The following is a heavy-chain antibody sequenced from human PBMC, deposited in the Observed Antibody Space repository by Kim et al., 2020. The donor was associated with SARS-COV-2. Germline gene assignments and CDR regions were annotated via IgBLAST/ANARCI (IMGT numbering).Heavy chain of an antibody. D-gene: IGHD6-13*01. V-gene: IGHV1-46*01. CDR3: ARPRSPRIAAAPFDY. J-gene: IGHJ4*02. Sequence: QKFQSVVTMTSDTSTGTAYMELSSLRSEDTAVYYCARPRSPRIAAAPFDYWGQGTLVTVSS.